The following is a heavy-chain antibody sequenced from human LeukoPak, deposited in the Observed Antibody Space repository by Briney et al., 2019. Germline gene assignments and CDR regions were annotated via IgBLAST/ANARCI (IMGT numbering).Heavy chain of an antibody. CDR1: GFTFTTYD. CDR2: IGTTGDT. D-gene: IGHD3-10*01. J-gene: IGHJ1*01. Sequence: GSLRLSCAASGFTFTTYDMHWVRQATGKGLEWVSAIGTTGDTYYPGSVKGRFTISRENAKNSLYLQMNSLRVEDTAVYYCAKLAKYFYGSETFYFLEHWGQGTPVTASS. V-gene: IGHV3-13*01. CDR3: AKLAKYFYGSETFYFLEH.